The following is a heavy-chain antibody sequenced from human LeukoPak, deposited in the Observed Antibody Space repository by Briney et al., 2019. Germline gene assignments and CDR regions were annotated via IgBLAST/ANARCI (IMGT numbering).Heavy chain of an antibody. CDR2: ISAYNGNT. V-gene: IGHV1-18*01. D-gene: IGHD3-10*01. CDR1: GYTFTSYG. J-gene: IGHJ4*02. Sequence: ASVKLSCKASGYTFTSYGISWVRQAPGQGLEWMGWISAYNGNTNYAQKLQGRVTMTRDTSINIAYMELNRLRSDDTAVYYCARGYYYGSGSHYGALGYWGQGTLVTVSS. CDR3: ARGYYYGSGSHYGALGY.